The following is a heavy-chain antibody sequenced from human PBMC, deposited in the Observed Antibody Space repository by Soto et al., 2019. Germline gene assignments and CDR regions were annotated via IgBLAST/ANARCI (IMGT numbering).Heavy chain of an antibody. Sequence: WETLSLTCTVSGGSISSYYWSWIQQPPGKGLEWIGYIYYSGSTNYNPSLKSRVTISVDTSKNQFSLKLSSVTAADTAVYYCARARLSRSWWFDPWGQGTLVTVS. CDR2: IYYSGST. CDR3: ARARLSRSWWFDP. D-gene: IGHD3-10*01. J-gene: IGHJ5*02. V-gene: IGHV4-59*01. CDR1: GGSISSYY.